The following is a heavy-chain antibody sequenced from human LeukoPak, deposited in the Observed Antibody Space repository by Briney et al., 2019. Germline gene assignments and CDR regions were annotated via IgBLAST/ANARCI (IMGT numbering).Heavy chain of an antibody. CDR3: AKSDWFDP. V-gene: IGHV3-7*01. CDR1: GFTFSRYW. CDR2: IKEDGSEN. Sequence: GGSLRLSCAASGFTFSRYWMTWVRQAPGKGLEWVANIKEDGSENSYVESVKGRFTISRDNARNTLYLQMNSLRVDDTAVYYCAKSDWFDPWGRGILVTVSS. J-gene: IGHJ5*02.